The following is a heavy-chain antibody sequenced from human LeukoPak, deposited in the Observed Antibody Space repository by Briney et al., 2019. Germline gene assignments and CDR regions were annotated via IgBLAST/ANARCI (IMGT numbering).Heavy chain of an antibody. J-gene: IGHJ4*02. V-gene: IGHV3-23*01. CDR3: AKRDLPY. Sequence: GGSLRRSCAASGVTFSSYAMRWVRQAPGKGLEWVSTISSTGGSTYYADSVKGRFTISRDSSKNTLYLQMTTLRADDTAVYYCAKRDLPYWGQGTLVTVSS. CDR1: GVTFSSYA. CDR2: ISSTGGST.